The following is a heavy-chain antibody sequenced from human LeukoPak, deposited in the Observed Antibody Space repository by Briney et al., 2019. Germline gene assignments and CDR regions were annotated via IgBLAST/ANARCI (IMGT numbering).Heavy chain of an antibody. CDR2: INHSGST. J-gene: IGHJ5*02. Sequence: SETLSLTCAVYGRSFSGYYWSWIRQPPGKGLEWIGEINHSGSTNYNPSLKSRVTISVDTSKNQFSLKLSSVTAADTAVYYCARGFSRQWLVQGWFDPWGQGTLVTVSS. D-gene: IGHD6-19*01. CDR3: ARGFSRQWLVQGWFDP. CDR1: GRSFSGYY. V-gene: IGHV4-34*01.